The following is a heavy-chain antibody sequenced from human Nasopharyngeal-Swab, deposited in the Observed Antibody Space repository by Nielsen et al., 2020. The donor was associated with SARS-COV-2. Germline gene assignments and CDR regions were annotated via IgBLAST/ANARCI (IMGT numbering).Heavy chain of an antibody. D-gene: IGHD4-17*01. CDR3: AKDITEDFGDYPDAFDI. V-gene: IGHV3-9*01. Sequence: LSLTCTVSGGSLYGYYWSWVRQAPGKGLEWVAGISWNSGSIGYADSVKGRFTISRDNAKNSLYLQMNSLRTEDTALYYCAKDITEDFGDYPDAFDIWGQGTMVTVSS. CDR2: ISWNSGSI. J-gene: IGHJ3*02. CDR1: GGSLYGYY.